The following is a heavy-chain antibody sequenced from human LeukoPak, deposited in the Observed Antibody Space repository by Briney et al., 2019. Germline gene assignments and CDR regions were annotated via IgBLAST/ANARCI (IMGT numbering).Heavy chain of an antibody. V-gene: IGHV3-23*01. D-gene: IGHD4-17*01. CDR3: ARSPLIRESYGDKIVKFDY. CDR2: ISGRADST. CDR1: GFVFGNYA. Sequence: PGGSLRLSCAASGFVFGNYAMSWVRQAPGRGLEWVSTISGRADSTYSADSVRGRFTIHRDSYKNTLSLQMDSLRAEDTAVYYCARSPLIRESYGDKIVKFDYWGQGTLVTVSS. J-gene: IGHJ4*02.